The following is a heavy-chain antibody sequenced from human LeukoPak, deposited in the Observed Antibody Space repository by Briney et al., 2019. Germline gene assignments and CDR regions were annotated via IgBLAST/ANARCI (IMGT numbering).Heavy chain of an antibody. CDR2: ISAGGAST. V-gene: IGHV3-23*01. J-gene: IGHJ4*02. CDR3: AKDRLGYSGARGFDW. Sequence: GGSLRLSCAASGFTFSSYAMSWVRQAPGKGLDWVSGISAGGASTYYADSVKGRFTISRDNSKNTLYLQMSSLGAADTAVYYCAKDRLGYSGARGFDWWGQGTLVTVSS. CDR1: GFTFSSYA. D-gene: IGHD5-12*01.